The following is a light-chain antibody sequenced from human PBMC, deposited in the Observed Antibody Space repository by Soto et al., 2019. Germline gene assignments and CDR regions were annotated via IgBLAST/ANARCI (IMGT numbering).Light chain of an antibody. J-gene: IGKJ2*01. CDR1: QSVSSSY. CDR2: GAS. Sequence: EIVLTQSPGTPSLSPGERATLSGRASQSVSSSYLAWYQQKPGQAPRLLIYGASSRATGIPDRFSGSGSGTDFTLTISRLEPEDFAVYYCQQYGSSPTYTFGQGTKLEIK. V-gene: IGKV3-20*01. CDR3: QQYGSSPTYT.